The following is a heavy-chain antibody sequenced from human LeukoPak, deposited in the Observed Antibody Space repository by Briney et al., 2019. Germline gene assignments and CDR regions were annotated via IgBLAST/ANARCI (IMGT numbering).Heavy chain of an antibody. V-gene: IGHV4-59*01. CDR2: MYNSGST. J-gene: IGHJ2*01. D-gene: IGHD3-10*01. CDR1: GGSISSYY. CDR3: ARDHYYGSGSYPYWYFDL. Sequence: SETLSLTCTVSGGSISSYYWSWIRQPPGKGLEWIGYMYNSGSTNYNPSLKSRVTISVDTSKNQFSLKLSSVTAADTAVYYCARDHYYGSGSYPYWYFDLWGRGTLVTVSS.